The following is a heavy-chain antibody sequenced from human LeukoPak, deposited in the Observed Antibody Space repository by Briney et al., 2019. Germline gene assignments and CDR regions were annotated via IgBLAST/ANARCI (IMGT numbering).Heavy chain of an antibody. J-gene: IGHJ4*02. CDR3: ARVGLTGYKPPWDY. CDR1: GFTFSSYS. CDR2: ISSSSSYI. Sequence: PGGSLRLSCAASGFTFSSYSMNWFRQAPGKGLKWVSSISSSSSYIYYADSVKGRFTISRDNAKNSLYLQMNSLRAEDTAVYYCARVGLTGYKPPWDYWGQGTLVTVSS. D-gene: IGHD3-9*01. V-gene: IGHV3-21*01.